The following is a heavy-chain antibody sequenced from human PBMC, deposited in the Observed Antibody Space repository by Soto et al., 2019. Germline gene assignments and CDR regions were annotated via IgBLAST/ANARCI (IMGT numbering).Heavy chain of an antibody. CDR1: GGSITNSNW. CDR3: VGSLMSRAMESFDY. CDR2: IYHAGST. J-gene: IGHJ4*02. D-gene: IGHD5-18*01. V-gene: IGHV4-4*02. Sequence: PSETLSLTCSVSGGSITNSNWWTWVRLPPAKGLEWIGDIYHAGSTKYNPSLERRVTISVDTSKNQIALSLMSVTAADTAVYYCVGSLMSRAMESFDYWGQGTLVTVSS.